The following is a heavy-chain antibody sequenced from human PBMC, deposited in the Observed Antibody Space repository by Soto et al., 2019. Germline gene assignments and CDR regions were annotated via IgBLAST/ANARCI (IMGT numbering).Heavy chain of an antibody. CDR1: GFTFSSYA. J-gene: IGHJ4*02. D-gene: IGHD3-22*01. CDR2: ISGSGGST. CDR3: AKAPYYYDRSGPYYFDY. V-gene: IGHV3-23*01. Sequence: PGGSLRLSCAASGFTFSSYAMSWVRQAPGKGLEWVSAISGSGGSTYYADSVKGRFTISRDNSKNTLYLQMNSLRAEDTAVYYCAKAPYYYDRSGPYYFDYWGQGTLVTVSS.